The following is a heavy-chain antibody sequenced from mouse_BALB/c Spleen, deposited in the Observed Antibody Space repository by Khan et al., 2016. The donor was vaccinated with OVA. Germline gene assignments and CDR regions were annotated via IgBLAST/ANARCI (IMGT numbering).Heavy chain of an antibody. D-gene: IGHD2-14*01. CDR1: GYTFTTYT. Sequence: VQLQQSGAELARPGASVKMSCKASGYTFTTYTIHWVKQRPGQGLEWIGYIIPSNDYTNYNQKFKDRATLTADTSSSTAYMQMSSLTSEDSAVYYCVRDGAYYRSDGWFAYWGQGTLVTVSA. J-gene: IGHJ3*01. V-gene: IGHV1-4*01. CDR2: IIPSNDYT. CDR3: VRDGAYYRSDGWFAY.